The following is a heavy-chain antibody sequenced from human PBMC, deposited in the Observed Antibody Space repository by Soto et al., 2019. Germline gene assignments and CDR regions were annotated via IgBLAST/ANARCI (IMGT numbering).Heavy chain of an antibody. V-gene: IGHV1-3*01. CDR3: ARAFYSSSSNYYYYYYTDV. D-gene: IGHD6-6*01. CDR2: INAGNGNT. J-gene: IGHJ6*03. Sequence: ASVKVSCKASGYTFTSYAMHWVRQAPGQRLEWMGWINAGNGNTKYSQKFQGRVTITRDTSASTAYMELSSLRSEDTAVYYCARAFYSSSSNYYYYYYTDVWGKGTTVTVSS. CDR1: GYTFTSYA.